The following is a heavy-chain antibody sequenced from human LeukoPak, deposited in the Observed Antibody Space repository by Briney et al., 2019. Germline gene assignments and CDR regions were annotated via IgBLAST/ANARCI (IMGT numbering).Heavy chain of an antibody. J-gene: IGHJ3*02. Sequence: GGSLRLSCAASGFTFDDYAMHWVRQAPGKGLEWVSGISWNSGNIGYADSVKGRFTISRDNAKNSLYLQMNSLRAEDTALYYCATKLNMITFGGGNDAFDIWGQGTMVTVSS. V-gene: IGHV3-9*01. D-gene: IGHD3-16*01. CDR1: GFTFDDYA. CDR3: ATKLNMITFGGGNDAFDI. CDR2: ISWNSGNI.